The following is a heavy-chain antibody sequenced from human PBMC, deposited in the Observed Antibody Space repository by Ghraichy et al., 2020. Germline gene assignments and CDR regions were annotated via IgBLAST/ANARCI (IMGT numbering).Heavy chain of an antibody. J-gene: IGHJ5*02. V-gene: IGHV4-31*03. CDR2: IYYSGST. D-gene: IGHD4-17*01. Sequence: SETLSLTCTVSGGSISSGGYYWSWIRQHPGKGLEWIGYIYYSGSTYYNPSLKSRVTISVDTSKNQFSLKLSSVTAADTAVYYCARDALYGDYWFDPWGQGTLVTVSS. CDR1: GGSISSGGYY. CDR3: ARDALYGDYWFDP.